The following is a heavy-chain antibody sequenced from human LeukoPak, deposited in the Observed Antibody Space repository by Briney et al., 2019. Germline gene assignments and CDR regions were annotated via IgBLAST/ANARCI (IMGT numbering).Heavy chain of an antibody. CDR1: GYTFTSYG. CDR2: ISAYNGNT. Sequence: ASVKVSCKASGYTFTSYGISWVRQAPGQGLEWMGGISAYNGNTNYAQKLQGRVTMTTDTSTSTAYMELRSLRSDDTAVYYCARDRPKEHQDYFPYYYGMDVWGQGTTVTVSS. D-gene: IGHD3-9*01. CDR3: ARDRPKEHQDYFPYYYGMDV. J-gene: IGHJ6*02. V-gene: IGHV1-18*01.